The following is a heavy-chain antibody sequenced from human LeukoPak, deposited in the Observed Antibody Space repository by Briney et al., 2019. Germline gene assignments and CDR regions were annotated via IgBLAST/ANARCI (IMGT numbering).Heavy chain of an antibody. J-gene: IGHJ6*02. CDR1: TSR. CDR3: AGGSRYYYDSSGYYLYYYGMDV. Sequence: ASVKVSCKATSRISWVRQAPGQGLEWMGWINPNSGGTNYAQKFQGRVTMTRDTSISTAYMELSRLRSDDTAVYYCAGGSRYYYDSSGYYLYYYGMDVWGQGTTVTVSS. D-gene: IGHD3-22*01. CDR2: INPNSGGT. V-gene: IGHV1-2*02.